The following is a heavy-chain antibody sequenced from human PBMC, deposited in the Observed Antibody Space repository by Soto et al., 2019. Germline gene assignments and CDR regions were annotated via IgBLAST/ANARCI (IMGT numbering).Heavy chain of an antibody. V-gene: IGHV1-69*13. Sequence: ASVKVSCKASGGTFSSYAISWVRQAPGQGLEWMGGIIPIFGTANYAQKFQGRVTITADESTSTAYMELSSLRSEDTAVYYCARKYQRGYSYGLWFDPWGQGTLVTVSS. CDR2: IIPIFGTA. J-gene: IGHJ5*02. CDR3: ARKYQRGYSYGLWFDP. D-gene: IGHD5-18*01. CDR1: GGTFSSYA.